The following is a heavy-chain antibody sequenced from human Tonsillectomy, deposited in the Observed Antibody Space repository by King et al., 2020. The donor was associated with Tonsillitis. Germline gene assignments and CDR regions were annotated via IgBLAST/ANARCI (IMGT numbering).Heavy chain of an antibody. CDR1: GYTFTSYW. CDR2: IYPGDSDT. V-gene: IGHV5-51*01. CDR3: ARHSAYHYYYYMDF. Sequence: VQLVESGAEVKKPGESLTISCKGSGYTFTSYWIGWVRQMPGKGLEWMGFIYPGDSDTRYSPSFEGQVTISADKSISTAYLQWSSLKASDTAMYYCARHSAYHYYYYMDFWGKGTTVTVSS. J-gene: IGHJ6*03.